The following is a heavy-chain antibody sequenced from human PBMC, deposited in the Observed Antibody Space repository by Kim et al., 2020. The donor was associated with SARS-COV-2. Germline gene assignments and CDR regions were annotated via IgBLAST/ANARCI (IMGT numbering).Heavy chain of an antibody. CDR3: ARGHDYADAFDI. CDR2: A. J-gene: IGHJ3*02. Sequence: ANYAQKFQGRVTITADKSTSTAYMELSSLRSEDTAVYYCARGHDYADAFDIWGQGTMVTVSS. V-gene: IGHV1-69*04. D-gene: IGHD4-17*01.